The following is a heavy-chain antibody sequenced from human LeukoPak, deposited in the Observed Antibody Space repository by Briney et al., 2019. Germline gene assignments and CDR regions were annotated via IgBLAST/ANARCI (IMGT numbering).Heavy chain of an antibody. CDR3: ASHYGVDGFDV. V-gene: IGHV5-51*01. J-gene: IGHJ3*01. CDR1: GYSFTSYW. D-gene: IGHD4-17*01. Sequence: GESPKISCKGSGYSFTSYWVGWVRQMPGKGLEWMGIIYPGDSDTRYSPSFQGQVTISADKSISTAYLHWSSLKASDTAMYYCASHYGVDGFDVWGQGTMVTVSS. CDR2: IYPGDSDT.